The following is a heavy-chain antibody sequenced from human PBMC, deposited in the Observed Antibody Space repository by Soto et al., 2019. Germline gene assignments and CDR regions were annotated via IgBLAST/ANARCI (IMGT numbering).Heavy chain of an antibody. J-gene: IGHJ1*01. CDR1: GGSISSGGYY. V-gene: IGHV4-31*03. CDR2: ISYSGNT. Sequence: SETLSLTCTVSGGSISSGGYYWNWIRQHPGKGLECIGYISYSGNTYYDPSLSGRVTISVDTSKSQFSLKLSSVTAADTAVYYCATNGGYYDTSCPKYLKYWGQGTLVTVSS. D-gene: IGHD3-22*01. CDR3: ATNGGYYDTSCPKYLKY.